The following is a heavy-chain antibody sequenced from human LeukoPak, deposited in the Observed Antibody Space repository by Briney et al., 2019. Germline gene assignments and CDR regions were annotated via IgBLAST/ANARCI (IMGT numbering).Heavy chain of an antibody. V-gene: IGHV3-23*01. CDR3: AKGGDSVWGSDY. D-gene: IGHD3-16*01. CDR2: ISGSGGST. Sequence: HTGGSLRLSCAASGFTFSSYAMSWVRQAPGKGLEWVSSISGSGGSTYYADSVKGRFTISRDYSENTLYLQMNSLRAEDTAVYYCAKGGDSVWGSDYWGQGTLVTVSS. CDR1: GFTFSSYA. J-gene: IGHJ4*02.